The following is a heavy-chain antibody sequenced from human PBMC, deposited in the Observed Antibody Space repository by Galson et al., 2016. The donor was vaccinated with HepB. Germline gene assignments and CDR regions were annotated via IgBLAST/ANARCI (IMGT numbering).Heavy chain of an antibody. D-gene: IGHD3-3*01. CDR1: GGSISSGEYC. Sequence: LSLTCTVSGGSISSGEYCWSWIRQPPGKGLEWIGYIYDSGNTYYNPSLKSRITISVDTSKNQFSLKLSSVTAADTAVYYCARLTGDFWSGYHRQGRYFDYWGQGTLVTVSS. CDR3: ARLTGDFWSGYHRQGRYFDY. CDR2: IYDSGNT. V-gene: IGHV4-30-4*01. J-gene: IGHJ4*02.